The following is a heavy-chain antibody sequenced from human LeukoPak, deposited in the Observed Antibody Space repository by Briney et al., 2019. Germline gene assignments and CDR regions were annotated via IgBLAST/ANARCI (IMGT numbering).Heavy chain of an antibody. CDR1: GFTFSSYG. CDR2: TRYDGSNK. CDR3: AKPPGSYYYYYGMDV. J-gene: IGHJ6*02. V-gene: IGHV3-30*02. Sequence: GGSLRLSCAASGFTFSSYGMHWVRQAPGKGLEWVAFTRYDGSNKYYADSVKGRFTISRDNSKNTLYLQMNGLRAEDTAVYYCAKPPGSYYYYYGMDVWGQGTTVTVSS. D-gene: IGHD1-26*01.